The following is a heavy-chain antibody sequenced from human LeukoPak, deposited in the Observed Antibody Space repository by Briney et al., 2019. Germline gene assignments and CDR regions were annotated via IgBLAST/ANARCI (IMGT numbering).Heavy chain of an antibody. CDR3: ARVNCSSTSCSIPPGHYMDV. CDR1: GFTFSSYS. D-gene: IGHD2-2*01. V-gene: IGHV3-21*01. J-gene: IGHJ6*03. Sequence: PGGSLRLSCAASGFTFSSYSMNWVRQAPGKGLEWVSSISSSSSYIYYADSVKGRFTISRDNAKNSLYLQMNSLRAEDTAVYYCARVNCSSTSCSIPPGHYMDVWGKGTTVTVSS. CDR2: ISSSSSYI.